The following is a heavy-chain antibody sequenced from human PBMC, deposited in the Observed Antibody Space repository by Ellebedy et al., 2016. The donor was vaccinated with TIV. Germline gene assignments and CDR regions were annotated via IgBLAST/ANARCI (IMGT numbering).Heavy chain of an antibody. CDR1: GGTFSNYG. CDR2: IVAFFRTT. J-gene: IGHJ4*02. V-gene: IGHV1-69*13. D-gene: IGHD3-22*01. CDR3: ARGSNYYDNTGLAY. Sequence: SVKVSXKASGGTFSNYGINWVRQAPGHGLEWMGGIVAFFRTTTYAQKFQGRLTITAGESTSTVYMELSSLRSDDTAVYYCARGSNYYDNTGLAYWGQGTLVTVSS.